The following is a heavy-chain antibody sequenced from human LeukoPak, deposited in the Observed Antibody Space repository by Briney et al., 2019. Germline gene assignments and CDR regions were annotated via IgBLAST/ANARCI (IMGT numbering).Heavy chain of an antibody. Sequence: SETLSLTCTVSGGSISRSLYYWGWIRQPPGKELEWIGSIYHSGSTYYNPFLKSRVTIAVDTSKNQFSLKLSSVTAADTAVYYCARGEYYYGSGSYSTELGYWGQGTLVTVSS. V-gene: IGHV4-39*01. CDR1: GGSISRSLYY. J-gene: IGHJ4*02. CDR3: ARGEYYYGSGSYSTELGY. CDR2: IYHSGST. D-gene: IGHD3-10*01.